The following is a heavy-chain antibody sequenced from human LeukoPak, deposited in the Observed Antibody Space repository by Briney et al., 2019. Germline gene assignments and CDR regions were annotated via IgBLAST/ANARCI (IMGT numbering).Heavy chain of an antibody. CDR2: IGGSGGST. Sequence: GGSLRLSCAASGFTFSSYAMSWVRQAPGKGLEWVSAIGGSGGSTYYADSVKGRFTISRDNSKNTLYLQMNSLRAEDTAVYYCAKVEQQLVMEYYFDYWGQGTLVTVSS. J-gene: IGHJ4*02. CDR1: GFTFSSYA. D-gene: IGHD6-13*01. CDR3: AKVEQQLVMEYYFDY. V-gene: IGHV3-23*01.